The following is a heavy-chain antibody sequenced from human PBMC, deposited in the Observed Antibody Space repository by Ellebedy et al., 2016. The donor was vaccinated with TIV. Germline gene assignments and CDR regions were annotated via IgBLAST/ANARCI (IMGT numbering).Heavy chain of an antibody. CDR3: AAPFDCGGDCTVGMDV. CDR1: GFTFTSSA. CDR2: IVVGRCNT. Sequence: AASVKVSCKASGFTFTSSAMQWVRQARGQRLEWIGWIVVGRCNTNYAQKFQERVTITRDMYTSTAYMALRSLRSEDTAVYYCAAPFDCGGDCTVGMDVWGQGTTVTVSS. V-gene: IGHV1-58*02. D-gene: IGHD2-21*02. J-gene: IGHJ6*02.